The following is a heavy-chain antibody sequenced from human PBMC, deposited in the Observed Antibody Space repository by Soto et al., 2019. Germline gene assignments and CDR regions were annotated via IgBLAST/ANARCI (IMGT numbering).Heavy chain of an antibody. CDR2: IYYSGST. CDR1: GGSISSGGYC. J-gene: IGHJ4*02. D-gene: IGHD4-17*01. V-gene: IGHV4-31*03. Sequence: PSETLSLTCTVSGGSISSGGYCWSLIRQHTGKGLEWIGYIYYSGSTYYNPSLESRVTISVDTSKNQFSLKLSSVTAADTAVYYCARLDYGDYVFDYRGQGTLVTVSS. CDR3: ARLDYGDYVFDY.